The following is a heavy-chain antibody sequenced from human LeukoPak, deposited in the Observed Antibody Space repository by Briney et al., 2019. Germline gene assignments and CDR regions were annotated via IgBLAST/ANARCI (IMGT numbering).Heavy chain of an antibody. Sequence: GGSLRLSCAASGFTFSSYAMSLVRQPPGKRLDWASSISVSGGSTYYADSVKGRFTIPRDNSKNTLYLQMNSLRAEDTAVYYCAKDLALRDIVVVVAATGSPIDYWGQGTLVTVSS. CDR1: GFTFSSYA. CDR3: AKDLALRDIVVVVAATGSPIDY. V-gene: IGHV3-23*01. CDR2: ISVSGGST. J-gene: IGHJ4*02. D-gene: IGHD2-15*01.